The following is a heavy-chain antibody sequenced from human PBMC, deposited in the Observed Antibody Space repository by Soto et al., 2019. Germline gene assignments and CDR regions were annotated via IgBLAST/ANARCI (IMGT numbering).Heavy chain of an antibody. CDR2: IYPGDSDT. J-gene: IGHJ4*02. Sequence: GESLKISCKGSGYSFTSYWIGWVRQMPGKGLEWMGIIYPGDSDTRYSPSFQGQVTISADKSISTAYLQWSSLKASDTAMYYCARHKGAGQQLVPSDYWGQGTLVTVSS. D-gene: IGHD6-13*01. V-gene: IGHV5-51*01. CDR3: ARHKGAGQQLVPSDY. CDR1: GYSFTSYW.